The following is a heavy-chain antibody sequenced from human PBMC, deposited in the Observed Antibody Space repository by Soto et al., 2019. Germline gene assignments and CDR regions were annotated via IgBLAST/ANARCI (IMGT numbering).Heavy chain of an antibody. J-gene: IGHJ5*02. CDR1: GGTFSSYT. V-gene: IGHV1-69*08. CDR2: IIPILGIA. Sequence: QVQLVQSGAEVKKPGSSVKVSCKASGGTFSSYTISWVRQAPGQGLEWMGRIIPILGIANYAQKFQGRVTITADKSTSTAYMELSSLRSEDTAVYYCAREDVELSGWFDPWGQGTLVTVSS. D-gene: IGHD3-16*02. CDR3: AREDVELSGWFDP.